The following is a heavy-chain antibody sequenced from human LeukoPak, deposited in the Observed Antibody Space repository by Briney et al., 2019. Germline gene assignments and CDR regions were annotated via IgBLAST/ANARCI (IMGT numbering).Heavy chain of an antibody. CDR3: AKEYKSRFDFWSGYYTYFDY. D-gene: IGHD3-3*01. V-gene: IGHV3-30-3*01. CDR2: ISYDGSNK. Sequence: PGGSLRLSCAASGFTFSSYAMHWVRQAPGKGLEWVAVISYDGSNKYYADSVKGRFTISRDNAKNSLYLQMNSLRAEDMALYYCAKEYKSRFDFWSGYYTYFDYWGQGTLVTVSS. CDR1: GFTFSSYA. J-gene: IGHJ4*02.